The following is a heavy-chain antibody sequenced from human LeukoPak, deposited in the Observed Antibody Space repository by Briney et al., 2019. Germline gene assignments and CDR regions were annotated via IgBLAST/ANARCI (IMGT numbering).Heavy chain of an antibody. CDR2: ISTDSKFK. J-gene: IGHJ2*01. Sequence: GGSLRLSCAASEFTFRSFNMVWVRQPPGKGLEWDSSISTDSKFKYYSDSVTGRFTISRDNAENSLSLQMNSLRVDDTATYYCVRGPRSHRSDLTKWYFDLWGRGTLVSVSS. V-gene: IGHV3-21*01. CDR3: VRGPRSHRSDLTKWYFDL. CDR1: EFTFRSFN.